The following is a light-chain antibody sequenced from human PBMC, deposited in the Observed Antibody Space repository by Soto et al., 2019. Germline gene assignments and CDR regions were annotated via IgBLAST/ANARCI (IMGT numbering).Light chain of an antibody. CDR2: EVS. Sequence: QSALTQPASVSGSPGQSITISCTGTSTDVGGYNFVSWYQQYPSEAPKLIIYEVSNRPSGVSNRFSGSKSGNTASLTISGLQAEDEADYHCSSYTSINSRVFGTGTKVTVL. CDR1: STDVGGYNF. V-gene: IGLV2-14*03. J-gene: IGLJ1*01. CDR3: SSYTSINSRV.